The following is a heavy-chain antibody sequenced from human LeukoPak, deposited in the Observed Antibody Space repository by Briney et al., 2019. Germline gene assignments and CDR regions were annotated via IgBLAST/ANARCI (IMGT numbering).Heavy chain of an antibody. D-gene: IGHD3-3*01. V-gene: IGHV4-59*01. Sequence: SETLSLTCTVSGGSISSYYWSWIRQPPGKGLEWIGYIYYSGSTNYNPSLKSRVTISVDTSKNQFSLKLSSVTAADTAVYYCARGLKGGDFWSGYYFDYWGQGTLVTVSS. CDR2: IYYSGST. CDR1: GGSISSYY. CDR3: ARGLKGGDFWSGYYFDY. J-gene: IGHJ4*02.